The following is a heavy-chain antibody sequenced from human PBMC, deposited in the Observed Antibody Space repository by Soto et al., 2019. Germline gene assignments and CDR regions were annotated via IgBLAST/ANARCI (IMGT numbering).Heavy chain of an antibody. CDR2: IYWDDDK. V-gene: IGHV2-5*02. Sequence: QITLKESGPALVKPTQTLTLTCTFSGFSLSTSGVGVGWIRQPPGKALEWLALIYWDDDKRYSPSLKSRLTIPKDPSKNQVVLTLTNMDPVDTATYYYTHKPSTVYYFDYWGQGALVTVSS. J-gene: IGHJ4*02. CDR3: THKPSTVYYFDY. CDR1: GFSLSTSGVG. D-gene: IGHD1-20*01.